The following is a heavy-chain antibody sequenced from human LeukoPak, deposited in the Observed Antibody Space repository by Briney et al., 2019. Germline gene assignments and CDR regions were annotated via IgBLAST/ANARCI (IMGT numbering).Heavy chain of an antibody. CDR1: GFTFSDYY. CDR2: ISSSSSYT. D-gene: IGHD1-26*01. CDR3: ARVIVGATKVFDH. J-gene: IGHJ4*02. Sequence: GGSLRLSCAASGFTFSDYYMSWIRQAPGKGLEWVSYISSSSSYTNYADSVKGRFTISRDNAKNSLYLQMNSLRAEDTAVYYCARVIVGATKVFDHWGQGTLVTVSS. V-gene: IGHV3-11*05.